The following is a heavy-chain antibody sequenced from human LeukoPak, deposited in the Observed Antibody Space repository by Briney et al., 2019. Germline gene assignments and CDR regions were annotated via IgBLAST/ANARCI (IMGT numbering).Heavy chain of an antibody. J-gene: IGHJ3*02. CDR2: ISYDGSNK. V-gene: IGHV3-30-3*01. CDR3: ARDGSRNKRDDAFGI. CDR1: GFTFRSYA. D-gene: IGHD1-26*01. Sequence: GGSLRLSCAASGFTFRSYAMHWVRQAPGKGLEWVAVISYDGSNKYYADSVKGRFTISRDNSKNTLYLQMNSLRAEDTAVYYCARDGSRNKRDDAFGIWGQGTMVTVSS.